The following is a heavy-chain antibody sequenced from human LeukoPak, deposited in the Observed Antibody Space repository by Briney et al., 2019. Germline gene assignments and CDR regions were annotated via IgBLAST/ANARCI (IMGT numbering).Heavy chain of an antibody. CDR3: ARDQWELLIDNWFDP. D-gene: IGHD1-26*01. V-gene: IGHV1-18*01. J-gene: IGHJ5*02. CDR1: SYTFTKYG. Sequence: ASVKVSCKASSYTFTKYGISWVRQAPGQGLEWMGWISGSNGNTNYAQKLQGRVTMTTDTSTSTAYMELRSLRSDDTAVYYCARDQWELLIDNWFDPWGQGTLVTVSS. CDR2: ISGSNGNT.